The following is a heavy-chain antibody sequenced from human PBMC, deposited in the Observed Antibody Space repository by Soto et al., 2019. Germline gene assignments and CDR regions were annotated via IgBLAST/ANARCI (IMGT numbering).Heavy chain of an antibody. Sequence: EVQLVESGGGLVQPGGSLRLSCAASGFTFSSYSMNWVRQAPGKGLEWVSYISSSSATIYYADSVKGRFTISRDNAKNSLYLQMNSLRSEDTAVYYCARESDLYNWFDPWGQGTLVTVSS. J-gene: IGHJ5*02. CDR2: ISSSSATI. CDR1: GFTFSSYS. V-gene: IGHV3-48*01. CDR3: ARESDLYNWFDP.